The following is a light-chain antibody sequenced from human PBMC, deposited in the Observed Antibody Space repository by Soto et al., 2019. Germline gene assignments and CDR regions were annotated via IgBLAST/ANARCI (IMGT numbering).Light chain of an antibody. CDR1: QSISSTS. Sequence: EIVLTQSPGTLSLSPGERATLSCSASQSISSTSFAWYQQKLGQAPRLLIYGVSSRATGIPDRVSGSGSGTDFTLTINRLEPEDFAGYFCQHYVNALWTFGQWTKVES. CDR3: QHYVNALWT. V-gene: IGKV3-20*01. J-gene: IGKJ1*01. CDR2: GVS.